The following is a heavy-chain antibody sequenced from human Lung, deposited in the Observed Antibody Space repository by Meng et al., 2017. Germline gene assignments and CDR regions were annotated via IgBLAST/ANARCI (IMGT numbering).Heavy chain of an antibody. V-gene: IGHV4-30-2*01. CDR1: GGSISSGGYS. Sequence: QLQLQESGSGLVKPSQTLSLTCAVSGGSISSGGYSWSWIQQPPGKGLEWSGYISHSGSTYYNPSLKNRVTISVDRSKNQFSLRLTSVTAADTAVYSCARSGYCSGSSCYGSFDSWGQGTLVTVSS. CDR2: ISHSGST. J-gene: IGHJ4*02. CDR3: ARSGYCSGSSCYGSFDS. D-gene: IGHD2-15*01.